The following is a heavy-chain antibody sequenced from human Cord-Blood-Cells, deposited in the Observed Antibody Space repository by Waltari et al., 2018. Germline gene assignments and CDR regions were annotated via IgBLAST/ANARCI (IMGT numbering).Heavy chain of an antibody. CDR1: GGSISRYY. CDR2: IYYSGST. D-gene: IGHD2-2*01. CDR3: AREVVPAASYYYYMDV. V-gene: IGHV4-59*01. Sequence: QVQLQESGPGLVKPSETLSLTCTVSGGSISRYYWSLIRQPPGKGLEWIGYIYYSGSTNYNPSLKSRVTISVDTSKNQFSLKLSSVTAADTAVYYCAREVVPAASYYYYMDVWGKGTTVTVSS. J-gene: IGHJ6*03.